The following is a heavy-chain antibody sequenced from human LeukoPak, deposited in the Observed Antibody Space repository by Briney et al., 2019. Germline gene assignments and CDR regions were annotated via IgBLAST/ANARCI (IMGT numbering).Heavy chain of an antibody. J-gene: IGHJ4*02. V-gene: IGHV3-66*01. Sequence: GGSLRLSCAASGFTVSSNYMSWVRQAPGKGLEWVSVIYSGGSTYYADSVKGRFTISRDNSKNTLYLQMNSLRAEDTAVYYRARESEGYFDYWGQGTLVTVSS. CDR2: IYSGGST. CDR3: ARESEGYFDY. CDR1: GFTVSSNY. D-gene: IGHD1-14*01.